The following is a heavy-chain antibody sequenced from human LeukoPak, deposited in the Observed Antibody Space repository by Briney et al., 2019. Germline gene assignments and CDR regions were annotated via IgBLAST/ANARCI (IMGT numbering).Heavy chain of an antibody. D-gene: IGHD5-24*01. J-gene: IGHJ6*02. Sequence: GASVKVSCKASGGTFSSYAISWVRQAPGQGLEWMGRIIPILGIANYAQKFQGRVTITADKSTSTAYMELSSLRSEDTAVYYCATGREMATTRDGMDVWGQGTTVTVSS. CDR3: ATGREMATTRDGMDV. V-gene: IGHV1-69*04. CDR2: IIPILGIA. CDR1: GGTFSSYA.